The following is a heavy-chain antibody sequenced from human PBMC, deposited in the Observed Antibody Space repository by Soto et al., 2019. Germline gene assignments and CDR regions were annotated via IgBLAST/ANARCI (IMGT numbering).Heavy chain of an antibody. CDR3: AIIDPPLMLAWFDP. Sequence: QVQLQESGPGLVKPSETLSLTCTVSGDSISANYWSWIRQPPGKGLEWIGYIYYSGSTNYNPSLNGRVSMSVHTSKNQFSLTLTSVTAADTAFYYCAIIDPPLMLAWFDPWGQGTLVTVSS. J-gene: IGHJ5*02. CDR1: GDSISANY. D-gene: IGHD2-8*01. CDR2: IYYSGST. V-gene: IGHV4-59*01.